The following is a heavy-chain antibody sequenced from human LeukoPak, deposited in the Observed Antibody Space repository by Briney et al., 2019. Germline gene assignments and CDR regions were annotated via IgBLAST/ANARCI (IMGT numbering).Heavy chain of an antibody. D-gene: IGHD1-14*01. CDR2: IYASGGT. CDR3: ASQGPEQPIDY. Sequence: KSSQTLSLTCTVSGGSISSGRYYWSWIRQPAGKGLEWIGHIYASGGTNYNPSLNSRVTISVDTSKNQFSLKLSSVTAADTAVYYCASQGPEQPIDYWGQGTLVTVSS. CDR1: GGSISSGRYY. V-gene: IGHV4-61*09. J-gene: IGHJ4*02.